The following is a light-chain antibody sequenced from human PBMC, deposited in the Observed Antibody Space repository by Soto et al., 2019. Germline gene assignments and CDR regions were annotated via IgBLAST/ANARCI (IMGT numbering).Light chain of an antibody. Sequence: QSVLTQPPSVSGAPGQRVTISCTGSSSNIGAGFDVHWYQQLPGTAPKLLIYSNINRPSGVPDRFSGSKSGTLASLAITGLQAEDEADYYCQSYDGSLSDVLFGGGTQLTVL. CDR3: QSYDGSLSDVL. CDR2: SNI. V-gene: IGLV1-40*01. J-gene: IGLJ2*01. CDR1: SSNIGAGFD.